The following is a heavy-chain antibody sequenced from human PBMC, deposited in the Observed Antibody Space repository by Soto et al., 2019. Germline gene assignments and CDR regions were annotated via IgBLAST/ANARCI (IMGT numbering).Heavy chain of an antibody. CDR3: ARGDLVAVY. V-gene: IGHV4-34*01. CDR1: GGSFSDYY. Sequence: SETLSLTCAVYGGSFSDYYWSWIRQPPGKGLEWIGEINHSGSTNYNPSLKSRVTISVDTSKNQNYHNQTSATAADTVVFSCARGDLVAVYWGEG. J-gene: IGHJ4*02. CDR2: INHSGST. D-gene: IGHD2-15*01.